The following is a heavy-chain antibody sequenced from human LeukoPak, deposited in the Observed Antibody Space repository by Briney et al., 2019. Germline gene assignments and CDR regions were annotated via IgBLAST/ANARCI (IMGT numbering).Heavy chain of an antibody. D-gene: IGHD6-19*01. Sequence: SETLSLTCAVYGGSFSGYYWSWIRQPPGKGLEWIGEINHSGSTNYNPSLKSRVTISVDTSKNQFSLKLSSVTAADTAVYYCAGESDSSRQWLARFENWFDPWGQGTLVTVSS. J-gene: IGHJ5*02. CDR1: GGSFSGYY. V-gene: IGHV4-34*01. CDR3: AGESDSSRQWLARFENWFDP. CDR2: INHSGST.